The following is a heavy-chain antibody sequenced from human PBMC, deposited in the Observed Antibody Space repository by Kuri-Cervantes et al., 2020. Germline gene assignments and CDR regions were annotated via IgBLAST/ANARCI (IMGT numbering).Heavy chain of an antibody. J-gene: IGHJ4*02. CDR1: GFTFSDYY. Sequence: GESLKISCAASGFTFSDYYMSWVRQAPGKGLEWVSAISGSGGSTYYADSVKGRFTISRDNSKNTLYLQMNSLRAEDTAVYYCAKTPGRRAVAGTDYFDYWGQGTLVTVSS. D-gene: IGHD6-19*01. V-gene: IGHV3-23*01. CDR2: ISGSGGST. CDR3: AKTPGRRAVAGTDYFDY.